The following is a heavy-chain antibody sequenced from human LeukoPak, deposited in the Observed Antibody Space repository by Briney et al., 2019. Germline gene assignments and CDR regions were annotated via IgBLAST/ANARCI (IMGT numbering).Heavy chain of an antibody. CDR1: GFTFNTYA. V-gene: IGHV3-23*01. J-gene: IGHJ4*02. CDR2: ISGSGDNT. Sequence: GGSLRLSCAASGFTFNTYAMSWVRQAPGKGLEWVSGISGSGDNTYNIDSVKGRFTVSRDNSKNTLYLQMHSLRAEDTAVYYCARGSSAWWDLDSWGQGTLVTVSS. CDR3: ARGSSAWWDLDS. D-gene: IGHD6-19*01.